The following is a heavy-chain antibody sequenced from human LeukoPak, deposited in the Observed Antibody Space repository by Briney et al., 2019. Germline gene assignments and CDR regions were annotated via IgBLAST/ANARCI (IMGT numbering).Heavy chain of an antibody. CDR1: GYSISSYY. CDR2: FSHSGTT. D-gene: IGHD3-22*01. Sequence: SGTVSLTCTVSGYSISSYYWSWLRQPPGKGLEWIAYFSHSGTTNYNPSLKSRIIISVDTSNHQFSLTLRSVTAADTAVYYCARHLDYDSGGYFYPYFDDWGQGTLVTVSS. V-gene: IGHV4-59*08. J-gene: IGHJ4*02. CDR3: ARHLDYDSGGYFYPYFDD.